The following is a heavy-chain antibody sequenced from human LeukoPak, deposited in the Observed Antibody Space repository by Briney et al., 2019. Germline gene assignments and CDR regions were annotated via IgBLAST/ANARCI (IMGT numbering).Heavy chain of an antibody. V-gene: IGHV4-59*08. J-gene: IGHJ4*02. CDR2: IYYSGST. CDR1: GGSISSYY. D-gene: IGHD3-22*01. CDR3: ARAGITMIVDY. Sequence: SETLSLTCTVSGGSISSYYWSWIRQPPGKGLEWIGYIYYSGSTNYNPSLKSRATISVDTSKNQFSLKLSSVTAADTAVYYCARAGITMIVDYWGQGTLVTVSS.